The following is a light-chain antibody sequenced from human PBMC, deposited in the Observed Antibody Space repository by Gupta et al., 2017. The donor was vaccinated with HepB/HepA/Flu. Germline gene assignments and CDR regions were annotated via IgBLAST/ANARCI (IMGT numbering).Light chain of an antibody. CDR1: SSDVGGYNY. CDR3: SSYTSTSTLGGV. J-gene: IGLJ2*01. Sequence: QSALTQPASVSGSPGPSLTIYCPGTSSDVGGYNYVSWYQQHPGKAPKLMIYDVSNRPSGVSNRFSGSKSGNTASLTISGLQAEDEADYYCSSYTSTSTLGGVFGGGTKLTVL. V-gene: IGLV2-14*03. CDR2: DVS.